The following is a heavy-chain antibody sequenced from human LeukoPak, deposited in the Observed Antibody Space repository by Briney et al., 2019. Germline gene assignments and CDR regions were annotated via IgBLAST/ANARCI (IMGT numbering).Heavy chain of an antibody. CDR1: GLTFSSYE. CDR2: ISSGGGTK. Sequence: GGSLRLSCVASGLTFSSYEMYWVRQAPGKGLEWVSYISSGGGTKHYADSVKGRFTTSRDDAKSSLYLWMSSLRVEDTAVYYCTKLAVASPDSWGQGTPVTVSS. CDR3: TKLAVASPDS. J-gene: IGHJ4*02. D-gene: IGHD6-19*01. V-gene: IGHV3-48*03.